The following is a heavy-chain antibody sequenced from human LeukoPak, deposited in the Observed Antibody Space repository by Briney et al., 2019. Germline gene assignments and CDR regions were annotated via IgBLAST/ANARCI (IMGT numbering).Heavy chain of an antibody. V-gene: IGHV1-2*02. Sequence: ASVKVSCKASGYTFTDYYIHWMRQAPGQGLEWMGWINPDSGGTSYAQKFQGRVTMTRDTSISTVYVELSRLRSDDTAVYYCARSDSYTWFDPWGQGTLVTVSS. J-gene: IGHJ5*02. D-gene: IGHD2-15*01. CDR2: INPDSGGT. CDR1: GYTFTDYY. CDR3: ARSDSYTWFDP.